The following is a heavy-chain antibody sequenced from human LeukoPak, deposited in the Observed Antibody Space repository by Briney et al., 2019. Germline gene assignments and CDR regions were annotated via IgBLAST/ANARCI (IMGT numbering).Heavy chain of an antibody. J-gene: IGHJ5*02. V-gene: IGHV1-2*02. Sequence: ASVKVSCKASGYSFTGYYMHWVRQAPGQGLEWMGWINPNSGDTNFAQKFQGRVTMTRDTSISTVYMELSSLRSEDTAVYYCARDSYYDSNWFDPWGQGTLVTVSS. D-gene: IGHD3-22*01. CDR3: ARDSYYDSNWFDP. CDR2: INPNSGDT. CDR1: GYSFTGYY.